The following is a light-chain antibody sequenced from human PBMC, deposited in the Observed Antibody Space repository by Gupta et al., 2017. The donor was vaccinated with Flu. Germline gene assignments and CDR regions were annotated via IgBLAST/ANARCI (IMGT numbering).Light chain of an antibody. V-gene: IGLV1-51*02. J-gene: IGLJ2*01. CDR3: GVWDRSLSAVG. Sequence: QSVSTQPPSVSAAPGQRVTISCPGSSPNIGGHYVSWYQQVPGTAPKLLIYEDDKRPSGIPDRFSASKSGTTATLDITGLQTGEEADYYCGVWDRSLSAVGFGGGTKLTVL. CDR1: SPNIGGHY. CDR2: EDD.